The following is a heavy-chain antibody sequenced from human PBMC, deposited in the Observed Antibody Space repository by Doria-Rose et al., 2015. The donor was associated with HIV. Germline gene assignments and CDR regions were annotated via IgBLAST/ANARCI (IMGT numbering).Heavy chain of an antibody. CDR2: IIPIFGTA. CDR1: GGTFSSYA. D-gene: IGHD3-10*01. Sequence: SGGTFSSYAISWVRQAPGQGLEWMGGIIPIFGTASYAQKFQGRVTITADESTSTAYMELSSLRSEDTAVYYCARVINSGSYHFDYWGQGTLVTVSS. J-gene: IGHJ4*02. V-gene: IGHV1-69*01. CDR3: ARVINSGSYHFDY.